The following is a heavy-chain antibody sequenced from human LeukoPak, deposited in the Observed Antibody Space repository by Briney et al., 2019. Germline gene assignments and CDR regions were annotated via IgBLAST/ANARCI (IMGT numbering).Heavy chain of an antibody. CDR3: ARAFGRGGYFDY. CDR2: INPNSGNT. Sequence: ASVKVSCKASGYTFTGYYMHWVRQAPGQGLEWMGWINPNSGNTGYAQKFQGRVTVTRSTSLSTAYMELSSLRSEDTAVYYCARAFGRGGYFDYWGQGALVTVSS. D-gene: IGHD3-10*01. V-gene: IGHV1-8*02. CDR1: GYTFTGYY. J-gene: IGHJ4*02.